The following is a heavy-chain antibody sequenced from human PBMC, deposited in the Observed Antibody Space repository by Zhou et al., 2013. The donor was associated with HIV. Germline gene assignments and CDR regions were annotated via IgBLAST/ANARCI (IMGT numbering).Heavy chain of an antibody. D-gene: IGHD2-21*01. CDR1: GYTFIKYF. Sequence: QVKLMQSGAGVKKPGASVRVSCEASGYTFIKYFLHWIRQGPGGGLEWIGWINPRGGQVNYSRRFPGKFTMTRDTIRETAYLDLRGLTSDDTAVYYCVRTAYCETDPCKGWVFPHWGQGTPV. CDR3: VRTAYCETDPCKGWVFPH. V-gene: IGHV1-2*07. CDR2: INPRGGQV. J-gene: IGHJ1*01.